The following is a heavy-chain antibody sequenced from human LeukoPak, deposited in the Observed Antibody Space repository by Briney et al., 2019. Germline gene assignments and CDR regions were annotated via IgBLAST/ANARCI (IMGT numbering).Heavy chain of an antibody. V-gene: IGHV4-34*01. J-gene: IGHJ5*02. CDR1: GGSFSGYY. CDR2: INHSGST. Sequence: PSETLSLTCAVYGGSFSGYYWSWNRQPPGKGLEWIGEINHSGSTNYNPSLKSRVTISVDTSRNQFSLKLSTVTAADTAVYYCARVLGYQRGAWFDPWGQGTLVTVSS. CDR3: ARVLGYQRGAWFDP. D-gene: IGHD2-2*01.